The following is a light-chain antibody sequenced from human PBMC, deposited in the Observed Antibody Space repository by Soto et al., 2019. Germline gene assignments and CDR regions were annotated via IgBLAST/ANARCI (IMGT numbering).Light chain of an antibody. V-gene: IGKV4-1*01. CDR2: SAS. J-gene: IGKJ1*01. Sequence: DIVMTQSPDSLAVSLGEGATISCKSSQNIFYTSNSEHCLAWYQQKPGQPPKLLFSSASTRESGVPDRFSAGGSGTDFTLSISSVQSEDVAVYHCQQSYSLPRTFGQGTNVEIK. CDR1: QNIFYTSNSEHC. CDR3: QQSYSLPRT.